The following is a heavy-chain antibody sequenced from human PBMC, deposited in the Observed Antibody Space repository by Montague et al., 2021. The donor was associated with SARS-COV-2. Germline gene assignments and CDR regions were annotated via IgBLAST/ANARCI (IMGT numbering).Heavy chain of an antibody. CDR1: GNSVSSNSAA. Sequence: CAISGNSVSSNSAAWNWIRQSPSRGLEWLGRTYYRSKWYNDYAVSVKSRITINPDTSKNQFSLRLNSVTPEDTAVYYCARGGSWLYYFDYWGQGTLVTVSS. J-gene: IGHJ4*02. V-gene: IGHV6-1*01. D-gene: IGHD6-13*01. CDR2: TYYRSKWYN. CDR3: ARGGSWLYYFDY.